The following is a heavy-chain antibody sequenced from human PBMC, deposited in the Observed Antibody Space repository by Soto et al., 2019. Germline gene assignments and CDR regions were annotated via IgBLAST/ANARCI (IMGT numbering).Heavy chain of an antibody. D-gene: IGHD3-10*01. V-gene: IGHV3-21*04. CDR3: AKVHGSGNYHNFPDY. CDR2: ISSSSSYI. J-gene: IGHJ4*02. Sequence: GGSLRLSWAASGFTFSSYSMNWVRPAPGKGLEWVSSISSSSSYIYYADSVKGRFTISRDNAKNTLYLQMNSLRAEDTAVYYCAKVHGSGNYHNFPDYWGQGTLVTVSS. CDR1: GFTFSSYS.